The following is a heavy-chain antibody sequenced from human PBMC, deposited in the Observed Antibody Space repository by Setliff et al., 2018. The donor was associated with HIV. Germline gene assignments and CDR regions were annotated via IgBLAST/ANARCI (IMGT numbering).Heavy chain of an antibody. CDR3: APVSSGWFDP. J-gene: IGHJ5*02. CDR2: FDPDDGET. CDR1: GYSLTELA. V-gene: IGHV1-24*01. Sequence: ASVKVSCKVSGYSLTELAMHWVRQAPGKGLEWMGGFDPDDGETVYAQQFQGRVTMTEDTSTDTAYMELTSLRSEDTAMYYCAPVSSGWFDPWGQGTLVTVSS. D-gene: IGHD6-25*01.